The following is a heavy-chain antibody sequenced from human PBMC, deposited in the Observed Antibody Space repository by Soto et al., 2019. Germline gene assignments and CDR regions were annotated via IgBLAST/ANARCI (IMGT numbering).Heavy chain of an antibody. CDR3: ARATEQQLVALDAFDI. V-gene: IGHV6-1*01. Sequence: SQTLSLTCAISGDSVSSNSAAWNLIRQSPSRGLEWLGRTYYRSKWYNDYAVSVKSRITINPDTSKNQFSLQLNSVTPEDTAVYYCARATEQQLVALDAFDIWGEGTTVTVS. CDR1: GDSVSSNSAA. CDR2: TYYRSKWYN. J-gene: IGHJ3*02. D-gene: IGHD6-13*01.